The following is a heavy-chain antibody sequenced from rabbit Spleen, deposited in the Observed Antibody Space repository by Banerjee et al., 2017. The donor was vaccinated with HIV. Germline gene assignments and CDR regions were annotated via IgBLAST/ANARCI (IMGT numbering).Heavy chain of an antibody. CDR2: INTVTGKS. D-gene: IGHD8-1*01. Sequence: QEQLVESGGGLVKPEGSLTLTCKASGVSFSDKDVMCWVRQAPGKGLEWIACINTVTGKSVYASWAKGRFIMSRTSSTTVTLQMNSLTAADTATYFCARHAGYAGYGYSTLDLWGQGTLVTVS. J-gene: IGHJ4*01. CDR3: ARHAGYAGYGYSTLDL. V-gene: IGHV1S45*01. CDR1: GVSFSDKDV.